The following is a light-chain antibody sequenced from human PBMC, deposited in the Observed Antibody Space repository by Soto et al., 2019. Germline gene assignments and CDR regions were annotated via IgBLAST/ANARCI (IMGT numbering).Light chain of an antibody. CDR1: QSVLYSSNNKNC. J-gene: IGKJ1*01. CDR2: WAY. V-gene: IGKV4-1*01. Sequence: DIVMTQSPDSLAVSLGERATINCESSQSVLYSSNNKNCLAWYQQKPGQPPKLLIYWAYIRESGVPDRFSGGGSGTDFTLTISGLQDEDVSVYYCQQYCVRPWTFGQGNKVEIK. CDR3: QQYCVRPWT.